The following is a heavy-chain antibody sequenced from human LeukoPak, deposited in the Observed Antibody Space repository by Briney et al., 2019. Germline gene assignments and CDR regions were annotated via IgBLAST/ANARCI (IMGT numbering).Heavy chain of an antibody. V-gene: IGHV3-9*01. D-gene: IGHD4-11*01. CDR3: AREVHSNYNY. J-gene: IGHJ4*02. CDR2: ISWNSGSI. CDR1: GFTFDDYA. Sequence: GGSLRLSCAASGFTFDDYAMHWVRQAPGRGLEWVSGISWNSGSIGYADSVKGRFTISRDNAKNSLYLQMNSLRAEDTAVYYCAREVHSNYNYWGQGTLVTVSS.